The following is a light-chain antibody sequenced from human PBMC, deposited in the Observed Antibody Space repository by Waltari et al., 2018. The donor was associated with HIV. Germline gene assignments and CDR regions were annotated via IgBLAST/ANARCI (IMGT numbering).Light chain of an antibody. CDR3: SSYTKTLYVI. CDR2: DVT. J-gene: IGLJ2*01. V-gene: IGLV2-14*03. CDR1: SNDVGGYNS. Sequence: SALTQPASVSGSPGPSITISCTGTSNDVGGYNSVYWYQQHPGKAPKLMIYDVTTRPSGVSDRFSGSKSGNTASLTISGLQAEDEADYYCSSYTKTLYVIFGGGTKLTVL.